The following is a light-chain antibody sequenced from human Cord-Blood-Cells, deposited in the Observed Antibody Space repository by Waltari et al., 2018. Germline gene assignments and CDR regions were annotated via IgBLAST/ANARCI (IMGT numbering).Light chain of an antibody. CDR3: QQYDNLPPS. J-gene: IGKJ5*01. V-gene: IGKV1-33*01. CDR2: DAS. Sequence: DLQMTQSPSSLSASVGDRVTITCQASQDISNYLNWYQQKPGKTRKLLIDDASKLETGGPSRFSGSRSGTDFTFTISSRQPEDNATYDCQQYDNLPPSVGQGTRLEIK. CDR1: QDISNY.